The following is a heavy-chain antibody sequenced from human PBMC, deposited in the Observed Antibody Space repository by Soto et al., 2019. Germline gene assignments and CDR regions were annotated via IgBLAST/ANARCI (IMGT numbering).Heavy chain of an antibody. J-gene: IGHJ3*02. D-gene: IGHD5-12*01. Sequence: EVQLVESGGGLVQPGGSLRLSCAASGFTFSRYAMHWVRQAPGKGLEYVSAISSNGGSTYYANSVKGRFTISRDNSKNTLYLQMGSLRAEDMAVYYCARARGYAFDIWGQGTMVTVSS. V-gene: IGHV3-64*01. CDR1: GFTFSRYA. CDR3: ARARGYAFDI. CDR2: ISSNGGST.